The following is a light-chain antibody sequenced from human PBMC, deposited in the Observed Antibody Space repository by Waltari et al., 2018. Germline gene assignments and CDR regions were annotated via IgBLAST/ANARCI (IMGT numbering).Light chain of an antibody. V-gene: IGLV2-23*01. J-gene: IGLJ3*02. Sequence: QSALTQPASVSGSPGQSITLSCTGTSSDVGCYNLVSWYQQHPGKAPKLMIYEGSKRPSGVSNRFSGSKSGNTASLTISGLQAEDEADYYCCSYAGRVFGGGTKLTVL. CDR1: SSDVGCYNL. CDR3: CSYAGRV. CDR2: EGS.